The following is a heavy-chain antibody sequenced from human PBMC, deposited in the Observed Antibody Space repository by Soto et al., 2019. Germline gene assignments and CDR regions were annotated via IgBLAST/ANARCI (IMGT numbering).Heavy chain of an antibody. CDR2: ISGSGGST. CDR3: AKDKGFWSGYYTWFDP. Sequence: PGGSLRLSCAASGFTFSSYAMSWVRQAPGKGLEWVSAISGSGGSTYYADSVKGRFTISRDNSKNTLYLQMNRLRAEDTAVYSCAKDKGFWSGYYTWFDPWGQGTLVTVSS. V-gene: IGHV3-23*01. CDR1: GFTFSSYA. J-gene: IGHJ5*02. D-gene: IGHD3-3*01.